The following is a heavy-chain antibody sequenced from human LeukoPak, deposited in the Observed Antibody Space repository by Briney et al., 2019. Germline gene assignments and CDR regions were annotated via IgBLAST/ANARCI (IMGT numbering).Heavy chain of an antibody. CDR1: GFTFSDYY. D-gene: IGHD1-26*01. J-gene: IGHJ4*02. CDR2: ISSSGSTI. V-gene: IGHV3-11*01. CDR3: ASPSEVGAIDY. Sequence: PGGSLRLSCAASGFTFSDYYMSWIRQAPGKGLEWVSYISSSGSTIYYADSVKGRFTISRDNAKNSLYLQMNSLRAEDTAVNYCASPSEVGAIDYWGQGTLVTVSS.